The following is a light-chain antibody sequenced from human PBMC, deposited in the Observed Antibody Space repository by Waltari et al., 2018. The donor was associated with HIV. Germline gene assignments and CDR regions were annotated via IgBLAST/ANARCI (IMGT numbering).Light chain of an antibody. CDR2: FNSDGSH. V-gene: IGLV4-69*01. J-gene: IGLJ3*02. CDR3: QTWGTLNLV. CDR1: SGHSSYA. Sequence: QLVLTQSPSASASLGASVKLTCTLSSGHSSYAIAWHQPQPEKGPRYLMKFNSDGSHSKGDGIPYRFSGSSSGAERYLTITGRQSEDEADYYCQTWGTLNLVFGGGTKLTVL.